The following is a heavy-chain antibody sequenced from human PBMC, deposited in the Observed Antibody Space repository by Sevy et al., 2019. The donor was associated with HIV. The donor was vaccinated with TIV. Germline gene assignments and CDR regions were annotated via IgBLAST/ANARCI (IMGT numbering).Heavy chain of an antibody. CDR2: ISSTSSTI. Sequence: GGSPRLSCAASGFTFSSYSMNWVRQAPGKGLEWVSYISSTSSTIYYADSVKGRFTISRDNAKNSLYLQMNSLRDEDTAVYYCARGDGYNPADSFDYWGQGTLVTVSS. V-gene: IGHV3-48*02. CDR1: GFTFSSYS. J-gene: IGHJ4*02. CDR3: ARGDGYNPADSFDY. D-gene: IGHD5-12*01.